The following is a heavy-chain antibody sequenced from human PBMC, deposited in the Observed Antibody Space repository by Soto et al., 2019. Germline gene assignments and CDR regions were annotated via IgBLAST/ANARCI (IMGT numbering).Heavy chain of an antibody. CDR1: GFTFSSYA. V-gene: IGHV3-23*01. CDR3: AKGFLEWLPDYYYYYGMDV. Sequence: PGGSLRLSCAASGFTFSSYAMSWVRLAPGKGLEWVSAISGSGGSTYYADSVKGRFTISRDNSKNTLYLQMNSLRAEDTAVYYCAKGFLEWLPDYYYYYGMDVWGQGTTVTVSS. J-gene: IGHJ6*02. CDR2: ISGSGGST. D-gene: IGHD3-3*01.